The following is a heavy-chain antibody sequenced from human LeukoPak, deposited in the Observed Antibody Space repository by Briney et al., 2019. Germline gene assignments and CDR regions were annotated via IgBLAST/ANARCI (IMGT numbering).Heavy chain of an antibody. CDR2: ISYDGSNK. CDR3: AKDRGPRQQLVRFRYYYGMDV. CDR1: GFTFSSYA. D-gene: IGHD6-13*01. V-gene: IGHV3-30*18. J-gene: IGHJ6*02. Sequence: GGSLRLSCAASGFTFSSYAMHWVRQAPGKGLEWVAVISYDGSNKYYADSVEGRFTISRDNSKNTLYLQMNSLRAEDTAVYYCAKDRGPRQQLVRFRYYYGMDVWGQGTTVTVSS.